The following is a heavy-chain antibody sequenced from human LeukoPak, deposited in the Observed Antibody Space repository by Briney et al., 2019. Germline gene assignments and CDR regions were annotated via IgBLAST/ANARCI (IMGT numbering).Heavy chain of an antibody. V-gene: IGHV3-23*01. CDR1: GLTFSDAW. D-gene: IGHD3-22*01. CDR2: IRGSGGNT. Sequence: GESLRLSCVLSGLTFSDAWMTWVRQASGKGLEWVSSIRGSGGNTYYADSVKGRFTISRDNFQNTLYLQMNSLRAEDTAVYYCAKDYYDSSIFSAPHLFACWGQGTLVTVSS. CDR3: AKDYYDSSIFSAPHLFAC. J-gene: IGHJ4*02.